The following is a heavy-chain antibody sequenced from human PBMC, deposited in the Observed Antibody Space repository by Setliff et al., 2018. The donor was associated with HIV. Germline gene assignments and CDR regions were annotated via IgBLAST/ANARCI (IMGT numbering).Heavy chain of an antibody. CDR3: ARHSPSDY. V-gene: IGHV4-61*05. CDR2: IYNSAST. CDR1: GGSISSSSYY. J-gene: IGHJ4*02. Sequence: PSETLSLTCTVSGGSISSSSYYWTWIRQPPGKGLEWIGYIYNSASTSYNPSLKSRVTISVDTSKNQFSLKLSPVTAADTAVYYCARHSPSDYWGQGTLVTVSS.